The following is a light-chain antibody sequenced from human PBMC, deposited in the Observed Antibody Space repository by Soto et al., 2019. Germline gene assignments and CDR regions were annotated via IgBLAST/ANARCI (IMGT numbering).Light chain of an antibody. J-gene: IGLJ1*01. CDR3: SSNTRSSLHV. V-gene: IGLV2-14*01. CDR1: SSDVGGYNY. CDR2: EVS. Sequence: QSALTQPASVSGSPGQSITISCTGTSSDVGGYNYVSWYQHHPGKAPKLMIFEVSYRPSGVSDRFSGSKSGNTASLTISGLQADDEADYYCSSNTRSSLHVFGTGTKLTVL.